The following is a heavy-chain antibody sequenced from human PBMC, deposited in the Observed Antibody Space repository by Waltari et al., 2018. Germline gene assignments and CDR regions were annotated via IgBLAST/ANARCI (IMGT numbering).Heavy chain of an antibody. CDR1: GFTFSSYA. Sequence: QVQLVESGGGVVQPGRSLRLSCAASGFTFSSYAMHWVRQAPGKGLEWVAVISYDGSNKYYADSVKCRFTISRDNSKNTLYLQMNSLRAEDTAVYYCARDPLDYWGQGTLVTVSS. V-gene: IGHV3-30-3*01. CDR3: ARDPLDY. CDR2: ISYDGSNK. J-gene: IGHJ4*02.